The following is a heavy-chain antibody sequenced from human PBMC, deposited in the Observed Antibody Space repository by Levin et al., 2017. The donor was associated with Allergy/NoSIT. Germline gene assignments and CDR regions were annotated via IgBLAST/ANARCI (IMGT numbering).Heavy chain of an antibody. CDR3: ARRDGYNSGWFWFDR. CDR2: IDPSDSYT. CDR1: GYSFTSYW. D-gene: IGHD6-19*01. Sequence: ASVKVSCKGSGYSFTSYWITWVRQMPGKGLEWMGSIDPSDSYTNYSPSFQGHVTISTDKSITTAYLQWSSLNASDTAIYYCARRDGYNSGWFWFDRWGQGTLVTVSS. J-gene: IGHJ5*02. V-gene: IGHV5-10-1*01.